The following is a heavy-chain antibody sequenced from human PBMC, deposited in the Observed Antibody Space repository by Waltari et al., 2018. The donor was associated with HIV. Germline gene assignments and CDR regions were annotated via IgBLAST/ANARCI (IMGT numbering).Heavy chain of an antibody. CDR3: ARQRYLEMASTDY. Sequence: EVQLVQSGAEVKTPGESLKLSCKGSEYSSTTYWIGWVRQMPGKGLDWMGVHDPADPGTRNCRSHPGRVTSTGDKSIRTAYLQWSKLKASDTAMYYWARQRYLEMASTDYWPQVPLVTISS. CDR2: HDPADPGT. V-gene: IGHV5-51*01. J-gene: IGHJ4*02. D-gene: IGHD5-12*01. CDR1: EYSSTTYW.